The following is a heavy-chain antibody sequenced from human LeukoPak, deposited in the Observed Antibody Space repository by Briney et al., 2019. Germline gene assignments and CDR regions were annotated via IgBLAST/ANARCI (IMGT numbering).Heavy chain of an antibody. V-gene: IGHV3-23*01. CDR2: ISGSGGST. J-gene: IGHJ4*02. CDR3: AKGTAPPITDSSGYLDY. D-gene: IGHD3-22*01. CDR1: GFTFSSYA. Sequence: GGSLRLSCAASGFTFSSYAMSWVRQAPGKGLKWVSAISGSGGSTYYADSVKGRFTISRDNSKNTLYLQMNSLRAEDTAVYYCAKGTAPPITDSSGYLDYWGQGTLVTVSS.